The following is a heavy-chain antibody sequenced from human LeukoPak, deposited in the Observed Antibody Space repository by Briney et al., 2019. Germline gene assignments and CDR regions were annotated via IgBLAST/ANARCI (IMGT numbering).Heavy chain of an antibody. D-gene: IGHD6-25*01. J-gene: IGHJ6*03. CDR3: ARDPGQRLGEYYYYYYMDV. CDR2: IDGYGSSP. CDR1: GFTFSSYW. Sequence: GGSLRLSCAASGFTFSSYWMHWVRQAPGKGLVWVSRIDGYGSSPTYADSVKGRFTISRDNAKNTLYLQMNSLRAEDTAVYYCARDPGQRLGEYYYYYYMDVWGKGTTVTVSS. V-gene: IGHV3-74*03.